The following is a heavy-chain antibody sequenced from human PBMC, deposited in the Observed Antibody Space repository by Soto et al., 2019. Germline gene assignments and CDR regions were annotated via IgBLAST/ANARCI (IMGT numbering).Heavy chain of an antibody. CDR1: GFTFSSYG. D-gene: IGHD3-10*01. V-gene: IGHV3-33*01. J-gene: IGHJ4*02. CDR3: ARDLGYGSGSLDY. Sequence: QVQLVESGGGVVQPGRSLRLSCAASGFTFSSYGMHWVRQAPGKGLEWVAVIWYDGSNKYYADSVKGRFTISRDNSKNTLYLQINSLRAEDTAVYYCARDLGYGSGSLDYWGQGTLVTVSS. CDR2: IWYDGSNK.